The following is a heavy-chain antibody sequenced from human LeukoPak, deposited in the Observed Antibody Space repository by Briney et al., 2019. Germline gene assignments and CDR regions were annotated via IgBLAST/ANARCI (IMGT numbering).Heavy chain of an antibody. CDR2: IYHSGST. CDR3: ARVRNTSGSYYFDY. V-gene: IGHV4-30-2*01. J-gene: IGHJ4*02. Sequence: SETLSLTCAVSGGSISSGGYSWSWIRQPPGKGLEWIGYIYHSGSTYYNPSLKSRVTISVDRSKNQFSLKLSSVTAADTAVYYCARVRNTSGSYYFDYWGQGTLVTVSP. CDR1: GGSISSGGYS. D-gene: IGHD1-26*01.